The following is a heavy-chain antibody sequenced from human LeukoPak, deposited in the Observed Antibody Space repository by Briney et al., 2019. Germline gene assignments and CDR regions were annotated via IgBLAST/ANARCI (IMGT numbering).Heavy chain of an antibody. CDR2: ISSSSSYI. CDR3: ARGAAAGTPD. Sequence: GRSLRLSCAASGFTFNNYAMNWVRQAPGKGLEWVSFISSSSSYIYYADSVKGRFTISRDNAKNSLYLQMNSLRAEDTAVYYCARGAAAGTPDWGQGTLVTVSS. J-gene: IGHJ4*02. D-gene: IGHD6-13*01. V-gene: IGHV3-21*01. CDR1: GFTFNNYA.